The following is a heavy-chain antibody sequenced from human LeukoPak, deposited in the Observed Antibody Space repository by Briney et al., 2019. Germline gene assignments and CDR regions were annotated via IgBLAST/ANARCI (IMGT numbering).Heavy chain of an antibody. Sequence: SETLSLTCTVSGGSISSSSYYWGWIRQPPGKGLEWIGSIYYSGSTYYNPSLKSRVTISVDTSKNQFSLKLSSVTAADTAVYYCARAYPPSADFDYWGQGTLVTVSS. D-gene: IGHD2-2*01. CDR2: IYYSGST. J-gene: IGHJ4*02. V-gene: IGHV4-39*07. CDR1: GGSISSSSYY. CDR3: ARAYPPSADFDY.